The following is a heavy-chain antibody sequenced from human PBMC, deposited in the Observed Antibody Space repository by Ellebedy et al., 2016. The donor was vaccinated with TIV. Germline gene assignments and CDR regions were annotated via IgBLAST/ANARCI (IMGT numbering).Heavy chain of an antibody. CDR2: ISASGGST. Sequence: GGSLRLXXAASGFTFSIYAMTWVRQAPGKGLEWVSAISASGGSTYYEDSVKGRFTISRDNSKNTLYLQMNSLRVEDTAVYYCAKDLSLVTVTLCDYWGRGTLVTVSS. V-gene: IGHV3-23*01. CDR1: GFTFSIYA. J-gene: IGHJ4*02. D-gene: IGHD4-17*01. CDR3: AKDLSLVTVTLCDY.